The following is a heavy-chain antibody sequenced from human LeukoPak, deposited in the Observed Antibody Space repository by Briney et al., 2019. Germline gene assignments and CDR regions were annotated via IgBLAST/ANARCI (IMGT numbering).Heavy chain of an antibody. V-gene: IGHV1-2*02. CDR2: INPNSGGT. D-gene: IGHD6-19*01. Sequence: VASVKVSCKASGYTFTGYYIHWVRQAPGQGLEWMGWINPNSGGTKYAQKFQGRITMTRDTSINTAYMELSRLRSDDTAVYYCARGPYSSGWPQPFDYWGQGTLVTVSS. CDR3: ARGPYSSGWPQPFDY. CDR1: GYTFTGYY. J-gene: IGHJ4*02.